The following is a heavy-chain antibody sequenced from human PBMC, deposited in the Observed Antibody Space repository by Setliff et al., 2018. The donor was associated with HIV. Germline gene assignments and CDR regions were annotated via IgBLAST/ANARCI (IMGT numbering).Heavy chain of an antibody. J-gene: IGHJ3*02. CDR2: IYTTGST. CDR1: GSSISGHF. CDR3: ARVPPEYSSSSQAFDI. V-gene: IGHV4-59*11. Sequence: SETLSLTCTVSGSSISGHFWTWIRQPPGKGLEWIGYIYTTGSTNYNPSLTGRVTISVDTSKNKFSLKMRSVTAADTAVYYCARVPPEYSSSSQAFDIWGQGTKVTVSS. D-gene: IGHD6-6*01.